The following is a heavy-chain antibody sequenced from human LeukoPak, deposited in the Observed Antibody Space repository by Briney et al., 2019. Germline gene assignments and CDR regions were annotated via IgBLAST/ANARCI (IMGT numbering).Heavy chain of an antibody. CDR3: ARDNGSGTFDP. D-gene: IGHD3-10*01. V-gene: IGHV3-48*04. CDR2: ISSSGSTI. J-gene: IGHJ5*02. Sequence: GGSLRLSCAVSGFIFSSYSMNWVRQAPGKGLEWVSYISSSGSTIYYADSVKGRFTISRDNAKNSLYLQMNSLRAEDTAVYYCARDNGSGTFDPWGQGTLVTVSS. CDR1: GFIFSSYS.